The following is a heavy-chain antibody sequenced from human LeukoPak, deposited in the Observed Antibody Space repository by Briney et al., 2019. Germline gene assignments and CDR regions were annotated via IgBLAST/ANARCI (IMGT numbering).Heavy chain of an antibody. CDR2: ISSSSSTI. CDR1: GFTFTSHS. CDR3: ARDRIEQQRTLGRSSNYYYYYYMDV. D-gene: IGHD6-13*01. J-gene: IGHJ6*03. Sequence: GVSLRLSCVASGFTFTSHSLNWVRQAPGKGLEWVSYISSSSSTIYYADSVKGRFTISRDNAKNSLYLQMNSLRAEDTAVYYCARDRIEQQRTLGRSSNYYYYYYMDVWGKGTTVTVSS. V-gene: IGHV3-48*01.